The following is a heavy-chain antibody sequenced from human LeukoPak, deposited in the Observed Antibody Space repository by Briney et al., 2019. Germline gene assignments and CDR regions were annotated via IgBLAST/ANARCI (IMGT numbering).Heavy chain of an antibody. J-gene: IGHJ4*02. Sequence: SQTLSLTCAVSGGSISRGGYSWSWIRQPPGKGLEWIGYFYCSGSTYYNPSLKSRVTISVDTSKNQFSLKLSSVTAADTAVYYCARGGGSSGYYFDYWGQGTLVTVSS. D-gene: IGHD6-19*01. CDR3: ARGGGSSGYYFDY. CDR2: FYCSGST. V-gene: IGHV4-30-4*07. CDR1: GGSISRGGYS.